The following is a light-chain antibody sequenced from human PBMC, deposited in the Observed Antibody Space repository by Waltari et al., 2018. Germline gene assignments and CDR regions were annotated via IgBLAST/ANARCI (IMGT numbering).Light chain of an antibody. CDR1: SLRRFY. J-gene: IGLJ2*01. V-gene: IGLV3-19*01. CDR2: GQN. Sequence: SSELTQDPAVSVALGQTVRTTCQGDSLRRFYASWYQPRPGQAPILVLYGQNNRPSGIPDRFSGSTSGNTASLTITRAQAEDEGDYFCHSRDTTSTRLFGGGTRVTV. CDR3: HSRDTTSTRL.